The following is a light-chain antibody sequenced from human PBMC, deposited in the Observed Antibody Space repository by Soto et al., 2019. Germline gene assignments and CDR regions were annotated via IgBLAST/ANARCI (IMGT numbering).Light chain of an antibody. V-gene: IGLV2-8*01. Sequence: QSVLTQPPSASGSPGQSVTISCTGNSHDVGHSSFISWYQQHPGKGPKLIIYEVSKRPSGVPDRFSGSKSGNTASLSVSGLQDEDEADYFCNAQADNGKHVFGTGTKLTVL. J-gene: IGLJ1*01. CDR1: SHDVGHSSF. CDR3: NAQADNGKHV. CDR2: EVS.